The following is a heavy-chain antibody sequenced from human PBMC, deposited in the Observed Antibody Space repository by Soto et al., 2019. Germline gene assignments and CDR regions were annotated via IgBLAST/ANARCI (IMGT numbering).Heavy chain of an antibody. Sequence: PGGSLRLSCAASGFTFSGYSMNWVRQAPGKGLEWVSYISSSSTIYYADSVKGRFTISRDNAKNSLYLQMNSLRDEDTAVYYCARDFSSWYEGVSYYGTDVWGQGTTVTVSS. CDR2: ISSSSTI. V-gene: IGHV3-48*02. D-gene: IGHD6-13*01. CDR1: GFTFSGYS. CDR3: ARDFSSWYEGVSYYGTDV. J-gene: IGHJ6*02.